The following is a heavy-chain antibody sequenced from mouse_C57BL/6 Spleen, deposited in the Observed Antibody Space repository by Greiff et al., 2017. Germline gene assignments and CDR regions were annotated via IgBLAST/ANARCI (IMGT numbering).Heavy chain of an antibody. V-gene: IGHV5-17*01. Sequence: EVKVVESGGGLVKPGGSLKLSCAASGFTFSDYGMHWVRQAPEKGLEWVAYISSGSSTIYYADTVKGRFTISRDNAKNTLFLQMTSLRSEDTAMYYCAGTSPYAMDYWGQGTSVTVSS. D-gene: IGHD6-2*01. CDR3: AGTSPYAMDY. CDR1: GFTFSDYG. CDR2: ISSGSSTI. J-gene: IGHJ4*01.